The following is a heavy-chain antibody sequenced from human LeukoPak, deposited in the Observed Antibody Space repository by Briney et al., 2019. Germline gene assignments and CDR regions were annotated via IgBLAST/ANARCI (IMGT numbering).Heavy chain of an antibody. CDR1: GFTFSSYS. J-gene: IGHJ4*02. V-gene: IGHV3-21*01. Sequence: PGGSLRLSCAASGFTFSSYSMNWVRQAPGKGLEWVSSITTSSSYTYYADSVKGRFTISRDDAKNSLYLQMNSLRAEDTAVYYCARHQTSNSWGQGTLVTVSS. CDR3: ARHQTSNS. CDR2: ITTSSSYT.